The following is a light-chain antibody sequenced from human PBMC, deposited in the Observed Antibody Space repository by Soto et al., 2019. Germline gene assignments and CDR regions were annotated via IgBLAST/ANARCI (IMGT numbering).Light chain of an antibody. CDR3: QQRASWPHT. V-gene: IGKV3-11*01. CDR2: DAS. CDR1: QSVTNY. J-gene: IGKJ5*01. Sequence: EIVLTQSPATLSLSPGERATLSCKASQSVTNYLAWYQHRRGQAPRLLIYDASNRATGIPARFSGSGSGTDFTLTISSPEPEDFAIYYCQQRASWPHTFGQGTRLEFK.